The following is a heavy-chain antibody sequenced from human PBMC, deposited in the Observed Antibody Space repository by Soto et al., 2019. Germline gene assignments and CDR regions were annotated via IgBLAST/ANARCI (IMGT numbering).Heavy chain of an antibody. D-gene: IGHD3-3*01. CDR1: GYSFTNYW. V-gene: IGHV5-51*01. CDR3: AGFLEWYDAFDI. CDR2: IHPGDSDT. Sequence: GESLKISCQGSGYSFTNYWVGWVRQIPGRGLEWMGIIHPGDSDTRYSPFFQGQVTISADKSISTAYLQWSSLKASDTAMYYCAGFLEWYDAFDIWGQGTMVTVSS. J-gene: IGHJ3*02.